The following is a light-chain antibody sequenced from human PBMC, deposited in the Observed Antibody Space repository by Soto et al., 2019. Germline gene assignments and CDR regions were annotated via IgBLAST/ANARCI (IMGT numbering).Light chain of an antibody. CDR3: QQYYSNPWT. CDR1: QNVLYNVNNKNH. CDR2: WAT. V-gene: IGKV4-1*01. Sequence: DIVLTQSPDSLAVSLGERATSNCKSSQNVLYNVNNKNHLGWYQQKPGQTPKLPIYWATTREFGVTDRFSGSGSETDSTLTIRSLQAEDVAIYYCQQYYSNPWTFGQGTKMEIK. J-gene: IGKJ1*01.